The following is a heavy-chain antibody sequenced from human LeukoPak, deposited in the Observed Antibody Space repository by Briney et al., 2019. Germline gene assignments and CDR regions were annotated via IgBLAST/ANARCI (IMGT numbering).Heavy chain of an antibody. CDR1: GFSFSAYG. D-gene: IGHD5-18*01. Sequence: GGSLRLSCAASGFSFSAYGMNWVRQAPEKGLGWVSAIGGSGATTYYADSVRGRFTISRDNSKNTMYLQMSSLRAEDTAVYYCARGGDVRGYRNDAFDIWGQGTMVTVSS. V-gene: IGHV3-23*01. CDR2: IGGSGATT. CDR3: ARGGDVRGYRNDAFDI. J-gene: IGHJ3*02.